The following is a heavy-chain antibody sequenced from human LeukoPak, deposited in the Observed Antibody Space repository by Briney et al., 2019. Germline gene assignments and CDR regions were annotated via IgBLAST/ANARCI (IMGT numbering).Heavy chain of an antibody. J-gene: IGHJ4*02. V-gene: IGHV3-7*01. CDR1: GFTFSDYY. Sequence: GGSLRLPCAVSGFTFSDYYMTWVRQAPGKGLEWVADIKADGSEKYYVDSVKGRFTILRDNAKNSLYLQMNSLRAEDTAVYYCARDHLYYDISGPRFDFWGQGTRVTVSS. CDR2: IKADGSEK. CDR3: ARDHLYYDISGPRFDF. D-gene: IGHD3-9*01.